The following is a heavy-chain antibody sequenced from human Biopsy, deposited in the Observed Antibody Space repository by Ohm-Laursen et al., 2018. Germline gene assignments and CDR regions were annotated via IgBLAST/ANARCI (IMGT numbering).Heavy chain of an antibody. Sequence: SLRLSCAASGFTFASHAMRWVRQAPGKGLEWVSATSGSAGSTNYADSVKGRFTISRDNSKNTLYLQLNSLRAEDTALYYCAKINPSSIYYYYGMDVWGQGTTVTVSS. CDR1: GFTFASHA. CDR2: TSGSAGST. J-gene: IGHJ6*02. CDR3: AKINPSSIYYYYGMDV. V-gene: IGHV3-23*01.